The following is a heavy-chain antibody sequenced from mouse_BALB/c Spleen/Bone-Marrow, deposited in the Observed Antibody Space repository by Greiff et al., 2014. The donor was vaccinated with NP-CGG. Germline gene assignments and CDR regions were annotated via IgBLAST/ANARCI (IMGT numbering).Heavy chain of an antibody. J-gene: IGHJ2*01. CDR2: ILPGSVTT. Sequence: QVQLQQSGAELMKPGASVKISCKASGYTFSSYWIEWIKQRPGHGLEWIGEILPGSVTTNYNGMFKGKAPFTADTSSNTAYMQLSSLTSEDSAVYYCARDHFDHWGPGTTLTVSS. V-gene: IGHV1-9*01. CDR1: GYTFSSYW. CDR3: ARDHFDH.